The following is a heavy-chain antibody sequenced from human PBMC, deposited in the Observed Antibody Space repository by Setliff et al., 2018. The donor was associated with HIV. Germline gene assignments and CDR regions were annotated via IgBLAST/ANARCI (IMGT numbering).Heavy chain of an antibody. V-gene: IGHV1-69*13. J-gene: IGHJ6*02. CDR2: IIPIYGTP. Sequence: SVKVSCKASGYTFTAYYINWVRQAPGQGLEWMGGIIPIYGTPIYAQKFQGRVTITADEATSAAYMELSSLRSEDTAVYYCARGDYGSGSYYPYYFYYGMDVWGQGTTVTVSS. CDR1: GYTFTAYY. D-gene: IGHD3-10*01. CDR3: ARGDYGSGSYYPYYFYYGMDV.